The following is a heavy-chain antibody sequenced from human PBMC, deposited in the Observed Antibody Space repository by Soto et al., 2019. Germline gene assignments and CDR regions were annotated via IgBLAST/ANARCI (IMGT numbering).Heavy chain of an antibody. J-gene: IGHJ6*02. CDR3: AKDMESSGYYAYYYYYGMDV. V-gene: IGHV3-30*18. CDR2: ISYDGSNK. D-gene: IGHD3-22*01. Sequence: GGSLRLSCAASGFTFSSYGMHWVRQAPGKGLEWVAVISYDGSNKYYADSVKGRFTISRDNSKNTLYLQMNSLRAEDTAVYYCAKDMESSGYYAYYYYYGMDVWGQGTTVTVSS. CDR1: GFTFSSYG.